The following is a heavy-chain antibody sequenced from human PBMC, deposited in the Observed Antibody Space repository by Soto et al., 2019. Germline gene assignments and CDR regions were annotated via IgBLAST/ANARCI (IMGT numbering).Heavy chain of an antibody. V-gene: IGHV4-34*01. D-gene: IGHD6-13*01. CDR2: INHSGGT. Sequence: PSETLSLTCAVYGGSFSGYYWSWIRQPPGKGLEWIGEINHSGGTNYNPSLKSRVTISVDTSKNQFSLKLSSVTAADTAVYYCAALYSSSWYYFDYWGQGTLVTVSS. CDR1: GGSFSGYY. CDR3: AALYSSSWYYFDY. J-gene: IGHJ4*02.